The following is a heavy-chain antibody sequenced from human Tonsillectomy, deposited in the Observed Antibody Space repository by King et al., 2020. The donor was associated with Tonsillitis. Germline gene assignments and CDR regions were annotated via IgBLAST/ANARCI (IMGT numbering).Heavy chain of an antibody. CDR2: IKSDGTDT. Sequence: VQLVESGGGLVQPGRSLRLSCVASGFFFHNYDVHWVRKAPGKGLEWVAVIKSDGTDTHYADFGMGRFTISRENSKNTLYLQMNSLRAEDTAVYLCAKVYHDYGDYAIALWGQGTLVTVSS. J-gene: IGHJ4*02. CDR3: AKVYHDYGDYAIAL. D-gene: IGHD4-17*01. CDR1: GFFFHNYD. V-gene: IGHV3-30*18.